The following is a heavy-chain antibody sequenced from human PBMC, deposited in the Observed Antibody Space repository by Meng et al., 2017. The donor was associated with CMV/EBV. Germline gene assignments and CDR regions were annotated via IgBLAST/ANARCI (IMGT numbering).Heavy chain of an antibody. CDR3: ARDERPHQSYSDY. J-gene: IGHJ4*02. V-gene: IGHV1-69*10. D-gene: IGHD1-1*01. Sequence: SVKVSCKASGGTFSSYAISWVRQAPGQGLEWMGGIIPILGIANYAQKFQGRVTITADKSTSTAYMELSSLRSEDTAVYYCARDERPHQSYSDYWGQGTLVTVSS. CDR1: GGTFSSYA. CDR2: IIPILGIA.